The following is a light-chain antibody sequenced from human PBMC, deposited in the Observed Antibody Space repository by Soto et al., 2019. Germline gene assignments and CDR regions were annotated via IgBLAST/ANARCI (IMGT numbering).Light chain of an antibody. J-gene: IGKJ5*01. CDR3: QQYYDWPIT. V-gene: IGKV1-9*01. CDR1: QDISNY. CDR2: ATS. Sequence: GYRVTITCRASQDISNYLGWYLQKPGEAPKFLIYATSTLQSGVPSRFSGGGSGTQFTLTISSLQPEDFAVYYCQQYYDWPITFGQGTRLEIK.